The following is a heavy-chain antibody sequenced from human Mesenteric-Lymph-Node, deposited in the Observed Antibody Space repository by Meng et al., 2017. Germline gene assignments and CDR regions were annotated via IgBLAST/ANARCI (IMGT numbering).Heavy chain of an antibody. Sequence: SETLSLTCTVSGDSISGSGHYWAWIRQPPGKGLEWIGSFFYSGRTYYNPSLRSPFTISLDTSKNQLSLKLTSVTAADTAVYYCARGEAWFDPWGQGTLVTVSS. CDR3: ARGEAWFDP. CDR1: GDSISGSGHY. J-gene: IGHJ5*02. CDR2: FFYSGRT. V-gene: IGHV4-39*07.